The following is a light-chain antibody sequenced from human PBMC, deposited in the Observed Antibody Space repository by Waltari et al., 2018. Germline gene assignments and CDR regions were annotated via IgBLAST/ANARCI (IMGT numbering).Light chain of an antibody. Sequence: IQMTQSPSTLSASVGDRVSITCRASQSINNWLAWYQQKSGKAPKLLLYKASSLESGVPSRFSGSGYGTEFTLTISSLQPDDFATYYCQQYTGYSYTFGQGTKLEIK. J-gene: IGKJ2*01. CDR2: KAS. V-gene: IGKV1-5*03. CDR3: QQYTGYSYT. CDR1: QSINNW.